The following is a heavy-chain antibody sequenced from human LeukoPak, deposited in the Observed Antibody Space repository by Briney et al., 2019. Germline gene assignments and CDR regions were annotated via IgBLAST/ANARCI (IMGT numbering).Heavy chain of an antibody. CDR3: ARGSASRYDY. V-gene: IGHV4-30-2*01. CDR1: GGSISSGGYS. J-gene: IGHJ4*02. CDR2: IYHSGST. D-gene: IGHD2-2*01. Sequence: PSETLSLTCAVSGGSISSGGYSWSWIRQPPGKGLEWIGYIYHSGSTYCNPSLKSRVTISVDRSKNQFSLKLSSVTAADTAVYYCARGSASRYDYWGQGTLVTVSS.